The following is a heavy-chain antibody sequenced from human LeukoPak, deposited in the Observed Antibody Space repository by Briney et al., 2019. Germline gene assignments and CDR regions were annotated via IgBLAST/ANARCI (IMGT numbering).Heavy chain of an antibody. CDR2: IYYSGST. CDR1: GGSISSSSYY. J-gene: IGHJ5*02. V-gene: IGHV4-61*01. D-gene: IGHD3-3*01. Sequence: SETLSLTCTVSGGSISSSSYYWSWIRQPPGKGLEWIGYIYYSGSTNYNPSLKSRVTISVDTSKNQFSLKLSSVTAADTAVYYCARARLLYTEYNWFDPWGQGTPVTVSS. CDR3: ARARLLYTEYNWFDP.